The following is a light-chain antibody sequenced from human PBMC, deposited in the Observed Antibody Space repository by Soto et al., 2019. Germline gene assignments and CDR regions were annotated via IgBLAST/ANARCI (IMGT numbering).Light chain of an antibody. Sequence: QSVLTQPPSVSAAPGQKVTISCSGGSSNIGKNYVSWYQQLPGGAPKLLIYDNNKRPSVISDRFSGSKSGTSATLGITGLQTGDEADFYCGTWDDSLRTGVLGGGTKLTVL. V-gene: IGLV1-51*01. CDR1: SSNIGKNY. J-gene: IGLJ2*01. CDR2: DNN. CDR3: GTWDDSLRTGV.